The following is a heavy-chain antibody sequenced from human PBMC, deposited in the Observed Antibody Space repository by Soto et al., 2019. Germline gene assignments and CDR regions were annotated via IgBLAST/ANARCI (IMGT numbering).Heavy chain of an antibody. Sequence: QVQLVQSGAEVKKPGASVKVSCKASGYTFTSYDINWVRQATGQGLEWMGWMNPNNNNTGYAQKFQGRVTMTRNTSMSTAYMELSSLGSEDPAVYYCARGPHPYFNDYWGQGTLVTVSS. CDR1: GYTFTSYD. D-gene: IGHD2-8*01. V-gene: IGHV1-8*01. CDR3: ARGPHPYFNDY. CDR2: MNPNNNNT. J-gene: IGHJ4*02.